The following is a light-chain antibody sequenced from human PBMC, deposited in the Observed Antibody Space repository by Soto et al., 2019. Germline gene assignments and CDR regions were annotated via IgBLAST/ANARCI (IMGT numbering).Light chain of an antibody. V-gene: IGLV2-23*01. J-gene: IGLJ1*01. CDR1: SSDVGNFNL. CDR3: CSYAGSRPDV. Sequence: QSALTQPASVSGSPGQSITISCTGTSSDVGNFNLVSWYQQHPGKAPQLMIYEGSQRPSGVSNRFSGSNSGNTASLTISGLQPEDEADYYCCSYAGSRPDVFGTGTKLTVL. CDR2: EGS.